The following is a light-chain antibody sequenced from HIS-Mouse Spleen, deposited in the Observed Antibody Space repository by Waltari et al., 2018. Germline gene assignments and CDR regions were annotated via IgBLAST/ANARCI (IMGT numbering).Light chain of an antibody. J-gene: IGLJ3*02. CDR3: LLYYGGASNWV. Sequence: QTVVTQEPSLTVSPGGTVTLTCASSTGAVTSGYYPNWFQQKPGQAPRALIYSTSNKTSWTPARFSGSLLGGKAALTLSGVQPEDEAEYYCLLYYGGASNWVFGGGTKLTVL. CDR1: TGAVTSGYY. CDR2: STS. V-gene: IGLV7-43*01.